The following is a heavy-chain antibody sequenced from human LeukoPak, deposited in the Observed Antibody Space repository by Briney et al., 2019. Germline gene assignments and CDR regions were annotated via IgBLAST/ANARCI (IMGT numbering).Heavy chain of an antibody. CDR2: IYYSGST. J-gene: IGHJ5*02. Sequence: PSETLSLTCSVSGGSISSSSYYWGWSRQPQGKGREWIGRIYYSGSTYYNSSLKSRVTISLDTSKNQFSLKLSSVTAADTAVYYCARVVEGGLGWFDPWGQGTLVTVSS. V-gene: IGHV4-39*07. CDR3: ARVVEGGLGWFDP. CDR1: GGSISSSSYY. D-gene: IGHD1-26*01.